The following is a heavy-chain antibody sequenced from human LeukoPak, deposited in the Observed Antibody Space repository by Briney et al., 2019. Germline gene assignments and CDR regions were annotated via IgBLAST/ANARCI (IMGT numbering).Heavy chain of an antibody. CDR3: AKSFYYDRSGSYVNHQFDH. CDR2: ISGSGGST. J-gene: IGHJ4*02. CDR1: GFTFSSFA. D-gene: IGHD3-22*01. Sequence: PGGSLRLSCAASGFTFSSFAMSWVRQAPGKGLEWVSAISGSGGSTYYADSAKGRFTISRDNSKNTLHLQMNSLRAEETAAYYCAKSFYYDRSGSYVNHQFDHWGLGTLVTVSS. V-gene: IGHV3-23*01.